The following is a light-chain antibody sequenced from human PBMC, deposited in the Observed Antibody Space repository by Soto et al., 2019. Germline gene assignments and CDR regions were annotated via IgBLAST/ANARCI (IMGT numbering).Light chain of an antibody. CDR1: QTISSY. Sequence: IVLTQSPSTLSLSAGKTATLSCRASQTISSYLTWYQQKPGQAPKLLIYDVSNMGSGIPARFSGSGSGTEFSLTISSLEPEDFAVYYCQQYNSCTRTFGQGTKVELK. CDR2: DVS. V-gene: IGKV3-11*01. J-gene: IGKJ1*01. CDR3: QQYNSCTRT.